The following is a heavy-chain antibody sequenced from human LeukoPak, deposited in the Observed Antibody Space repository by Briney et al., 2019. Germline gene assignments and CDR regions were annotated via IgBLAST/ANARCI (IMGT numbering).Heavy chain of an antibody. CDR1: GYTFTSYY. CDR2: INPSGGST. CDR3: ARAVSWTDYYYYMDV. Sequence: ASVKVSCKASGYTFTSYYMHWVRQAPGQGLEWMGIINPSGGSTSYAQKFQGRVTISVDTSKNQFSLKLSSVTAADTAVYYCARAVSWTDYYYYMDVWGKGTTVTVSS. D-gene: IGHD6-13*01. J-gene: IGHJ6*03. V-gene: IGHV1-46*01.